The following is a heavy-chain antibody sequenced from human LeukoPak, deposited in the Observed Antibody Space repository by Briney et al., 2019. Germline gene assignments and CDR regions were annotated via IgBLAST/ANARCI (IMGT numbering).Heavy chain of an antibody. CDR2: IYHSGST. Sequence: PSETLSLTCAVYGGSFSGYYWSWIRQPPGKGLEWIGYIYHSGSTYYNPSLKSRVTISVDRSKNQFSLKLSSVTAADTAVYYCARGVVVAAKGPLSAFDIWGQGTMVTVSS. CDR3: ARGVVVAAKGPLSAFDI. D-gene: IGHD2-15*01. J-gene: IGHJ3*02. CDR1: GGSFSGYY. V-gene: IGHV4-34*01.